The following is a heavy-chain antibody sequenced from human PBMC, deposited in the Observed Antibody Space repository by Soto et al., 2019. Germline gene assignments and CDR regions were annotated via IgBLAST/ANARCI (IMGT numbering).Heavy chain of an antibody. CDR1: GFTFDDYA. V-gene: IGHV3-9*01. Sequence: EVQLVESGGGLVQPGRSLRLSCAASGFTFDDYAMHWVRQAPGKGLEWVSGISWNSGSIGYADSVKGRFTISRDNAKNSLYLQMNSLRAEDTALYYCAAGYYFDYWGQGTLVTVSS. CDR2: ISWNSGSI. CDR3: AAGYYFDY. J-gene: IGHJ4*02.